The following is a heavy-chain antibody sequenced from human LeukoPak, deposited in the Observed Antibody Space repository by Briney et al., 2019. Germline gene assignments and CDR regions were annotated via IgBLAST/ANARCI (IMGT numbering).Heavy chain of an antibody. V-gene: IGHV4-34*01. CDR1: GGSFSGYY. CDR2: VHNVGST. Sequence: SETLSLTCAAYGGSFSGYYWSWIRQPPGKGPEWIGSVHNVGSTYYNLSLRSRVTMSIDTSKNQFSLRLNSVTAADTAVYYCARHAEYNSGWHFYLDHWGQGILVTVSS. CDR3: ARHAEYNSGWHFYLDH. D-gene: IGHD6-19*01. J-gene: IGHJ4*02.